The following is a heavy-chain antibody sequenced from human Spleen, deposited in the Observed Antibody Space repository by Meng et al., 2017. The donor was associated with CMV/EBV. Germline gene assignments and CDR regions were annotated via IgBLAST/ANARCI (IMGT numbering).Heavy chain of an antibody. V-gene: IGHV1-18*01. D-gene: IGHD1-7*01. CDR3: SRAYFPRFSSGTNHL. CDR1: LTSYG. J-gene: IGHJ5*02. CDR2: ITAYTGDT. Sequence: LTSYGISWVRQAPAQGLEWMGSITAYTGDTYYAQKFQGRVTMTADTSTSTAYLEVRSLRSDDTAVYYCSRAYFPRFSSGTNHLWGQGTLVTVSS.